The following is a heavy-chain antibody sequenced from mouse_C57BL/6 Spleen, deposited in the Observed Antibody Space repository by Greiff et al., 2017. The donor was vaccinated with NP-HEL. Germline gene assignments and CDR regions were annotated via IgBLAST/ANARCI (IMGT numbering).Heavy chain of an antibody. V-gene: IGHV1-7*01. J-gene: IGHJ2*01. Sequence: LQESGAELAKPGASVKLSCKASGYTFTSYWMHWVKQRPGQGLEWIGYINPSSGYTKYNQKFKVKATLTADKSSSTAYMQLSSLTYEDSAVYYCARGSYDAGFDYWGQGTTLTVSS. CDR1: GYTFTSYW. CDR2: INPSSGYT. CDR3: ARGSYDAGFDY. D-gene: IGHD2-12*01.